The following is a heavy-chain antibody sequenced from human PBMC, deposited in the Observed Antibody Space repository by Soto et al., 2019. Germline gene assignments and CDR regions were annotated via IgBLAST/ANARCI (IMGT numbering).Heavy chain of an antibody. CDR2: ISSSGSTI. D-gene: IGHD6-19*01. CDR1: GFTFSSYE. Sequence: GSLRLSCAASGFTFSSYEINWVRQAPGKGLEWVSYISSSGSTIYYADSVKGRFTISRDNAKNSLYLQMNSLRAEDTAVYYCARVLAVAGKGFDYWGQGTLVTVYS. J-gene: IGHJ4*02. CDR3: ARVLAVAGKGFDY. V-gene: IGHV3-48*03.